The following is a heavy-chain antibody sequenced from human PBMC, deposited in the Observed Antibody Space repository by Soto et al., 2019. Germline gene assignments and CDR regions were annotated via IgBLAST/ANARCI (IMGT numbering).Heavy chain of an antibody. CDR3: ARELNTDPTAYYSFAY. CDR2: VGTANANN. J-gene: IGHJ4*02. D-gene: IGHD3-9*01. CDR1: GYTFTAYG. V-gene: IGHV1-18*01. Sequence: GASVKVSCKTSGYTFTAYGLAWLRQAPGQRPEWLGWVGTANANNNYAEKFQGRVTMTSDRSTTTTYMELRSLRSDDTAVYYCARELNTDPTAYYSFAYWGQGTLVTVSS.